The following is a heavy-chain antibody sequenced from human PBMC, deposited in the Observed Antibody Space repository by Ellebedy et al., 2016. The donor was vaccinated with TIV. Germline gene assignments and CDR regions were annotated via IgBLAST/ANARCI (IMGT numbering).Heavy chain of an antibody. CDR3: ARGSAEQLVRRNYYGMDV. Sequence: ASVKVSXXASGYTFTSYDINWVRQATGQGLEWMGWMNPNSGNTGYAQKFQGRVTMTRNTSISTAYMELSSLRSEDTAVYYCARGSAEQLVRRNYYGMDVWGQGTTVTVSS. J-gene: IGHJ6*02. CDR2: MNPNSGNT. D-gene: IGHD6-6*01. V-gene: IGHV1-8*01. CDR1: GYTFTSYD.